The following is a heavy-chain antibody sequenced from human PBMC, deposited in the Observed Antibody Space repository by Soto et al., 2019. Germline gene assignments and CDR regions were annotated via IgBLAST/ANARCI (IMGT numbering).Heavy chain of an antibody. J-gene: IGHJ6*04. CDR2: ISYDGSNK. V-gene: IGHV3-30*09. CDR3: VSAGRMDG. CDR1: GFTFSSYA. D-gene: IGHD3-10*01. Sequence: QVQLVESGGGVVQPGRSLRLSCAASGFTFSSYAMHWVRQAPGKGLGRVAVISYDGSNKYYAGPVHGRFDIPRDISKNTLVLRMNSRRAEDSGVDYWVSAGRMDGWGKGTKLTVSA.